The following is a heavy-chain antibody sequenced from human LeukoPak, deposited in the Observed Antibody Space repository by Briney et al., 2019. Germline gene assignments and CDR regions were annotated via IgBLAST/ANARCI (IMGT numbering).Heavy chain of an antibody. D-gene: IGHD3-3*01. CDR3: AKDFYDFSDAFDI. J-gene: IGHJ3*02. Sequence: GGSLRLSCAASGFTFSSYGMHWVRQAPGKGLEWVAFIRYDGSNKYYADSVKGRFTISRDNSKNTLYLQMNSLRAEDTAVYYCAKDFYDFSDAFDIWAKGQWSPSLQ. CDR1: GFTFSSYG. V-gene: IGHV3-30*02. CDR2: IRYDGSNK.